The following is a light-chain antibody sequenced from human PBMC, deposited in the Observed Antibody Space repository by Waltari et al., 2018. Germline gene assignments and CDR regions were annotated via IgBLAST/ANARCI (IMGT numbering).Light chain of an antibody. Sequence: QSALTQPPSASGSPGQSVTISCTGTSTDVGVYNYVSWYQQHPGKAPKLMIYEVSKRPPGVPDRCAGSKSGNTASRTVSGLQAEDEADYYCSSYAGSDNLIFGGGTKLTVL. CDR1: STDVGVYNY. J-gene: IGLJ2*01. CDR3: SSYAGSDNLI. V-gene: IGLV2-8*01. CDR2: EVS.